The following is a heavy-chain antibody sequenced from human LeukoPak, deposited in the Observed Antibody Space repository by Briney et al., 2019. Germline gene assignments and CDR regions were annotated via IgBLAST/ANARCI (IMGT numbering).Heavy chain of an antibody. J-gene: IGHJ4*02. CDR2: ISSSGSTI. D-gene: IGHD3-16*01. CDR1: GFTFSDYY. CDR3: ASLSEGGFVDY. Sequence: GGSLRLSCAASGFTFSDYYMSWIRQAPGKGLEWVSYISSSGSTIYYTDSVKGRFTISRDNAKNSLYLQMNSLRAEDTAVYYCASLSEGGFVDYWGQGTLVTVST. V-gene: IGHV3-11*04.